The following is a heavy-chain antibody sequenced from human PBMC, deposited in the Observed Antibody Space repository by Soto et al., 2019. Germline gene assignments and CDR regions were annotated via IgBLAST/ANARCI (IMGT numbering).Heavy chain of an antibody. Sequence: PSETLSLTCAVHGGSFSGFYWTWIRQPPGKGLEWIGEINHSGSSNYNPPLKSGVTMSLDTSRNQFSLSLNSVTAADTAVYYCARMAGPWYFDLWGRGTLVTVSS. CDR1: GGSFSGFY. J-gene: IGHJ2*01. CDR2: INHSGSS. CDR3: ARMAGPWYFDL. V-gene: IGHV4-34*01.